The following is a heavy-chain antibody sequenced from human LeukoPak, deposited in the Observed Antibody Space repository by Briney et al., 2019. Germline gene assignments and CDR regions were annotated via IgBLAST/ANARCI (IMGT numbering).Heavy chain of an antibody. J-gene: IGHJ5*02. Sequence: SETLSLTCTVSGDSLNTYYWTWIRQTPGKELEWIGFVASSGTSNYNPSLKSRVSISIDTSKNQFSLALTSVTPADTAVYYCARVVRGVVASNWFDPWGQGTLVSVSS. CDR3: ARVVRGVVASNWFDP. V-gene: IGHV4-59*01. CDR1: GDSLNTYY. D-gene: IGHD2-15*01. CDR2: VASSGTS.